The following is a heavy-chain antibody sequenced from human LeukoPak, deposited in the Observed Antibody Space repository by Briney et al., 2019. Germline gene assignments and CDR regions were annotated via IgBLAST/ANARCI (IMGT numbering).Heavy chain of an antibody. V-gene: IGHV3-30*02. CDR3: AKIPYGDYVLDYYYYMDV. CDR2: IRYDGSKK. CDR1: GFAFRSHA. J-gene: IGHJ6*03. D-gene: IGHD4-17*01. Sequence: GGSLRLSCTASGFAFRSHAMHWVRQAPGKGLEWVAFIRYDGSKKFYADSVKGRFTISRDNSKNTLYLQMYSLRAEDTAVYYCAKIPYGDYVLDYYYYMDVWGKGTTVTISS.